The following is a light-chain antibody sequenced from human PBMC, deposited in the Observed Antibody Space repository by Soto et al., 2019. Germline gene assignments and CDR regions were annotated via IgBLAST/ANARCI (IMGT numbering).Light chain of an antibody. Sequence: ILLTQSPSSLSASVGHRVTITCRASQGIDSSFAWYQQKPGKAPKLLIYAASSLQSGVPSRFSGSGYGTDFNLTISSLQPEDFATYYCQQLHDYPITFGQGTRLEIK. CDR3: QQLHDYPIT. J-gene: IGKJ5*01. CDR2: AAS. V-gene: IGKV1-9*01. CDR1: QGIDSS.